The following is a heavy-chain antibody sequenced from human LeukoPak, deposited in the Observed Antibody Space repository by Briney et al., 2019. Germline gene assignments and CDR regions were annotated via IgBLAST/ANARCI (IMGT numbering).Heavy chain of an antibody. D-gene: IGHD5-18*01. CDR3: ARDAVDTANAV. Sequence: GGSLRLSCAASGFAFTTYWMHWVRQAPGKGLVWVSHINSDGSITSYADSVKGRFTISRDNAKNTLYLQMNSLRAEDTAVYYCARDAVDTANAVWGQGTTVTVSS. J-gene: IGHJ6*02. CDR2: INSDGSIT. V-gene: IGHV3-74*01. CDR1: GFAFTTYW.